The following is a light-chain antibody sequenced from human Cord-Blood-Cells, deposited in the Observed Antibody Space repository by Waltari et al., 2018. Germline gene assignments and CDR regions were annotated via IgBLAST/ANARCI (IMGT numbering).Light chain of an antibody. J-gene: IGKJ1*01. CDR2: WAS. Sequence: DIVMTQSPDSLAVSLGGRATINCKSSQSVLYSSNNKNYLAWYQEKPGQPPKLLMYWASTRESGVPDRFSGSGSGTDFTLTIRSLQAEDVAVYYCQQYYSTPWTFGQGTKVEIK. CDR1: QSVLYSSNNKNY. CDR3: QQYYSTPWT. V-gene: IGKV4-1*01.